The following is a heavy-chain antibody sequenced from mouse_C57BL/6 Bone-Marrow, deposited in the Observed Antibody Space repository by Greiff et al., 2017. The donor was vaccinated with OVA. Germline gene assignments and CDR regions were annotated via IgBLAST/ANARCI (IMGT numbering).Heavy chain of an antibody. D-gene: IGHD2-3*01. V-gene: IGHV5-9-1*02. CDR1: GFTFSSYA. Sequence: EVQGVESGEGLVKPGGSPKLSCAASGFTFSSYAMSWVRQTPEKRLEWVAYISSGGDYIYYADTVKGRFTISRDNARNTLYLQMSSLKSEDTAMYYCTRAPDGYYDYWGQGTTLTVSS. CDR3: TRAPDGYYDY. J-gene: IGHJ2*01. CDR2: ISSGGDYI.